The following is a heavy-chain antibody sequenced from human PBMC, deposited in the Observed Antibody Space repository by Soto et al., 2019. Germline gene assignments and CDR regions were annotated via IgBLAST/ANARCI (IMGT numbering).Heavy chain of an antibody. J-gene: IGHJ4*02. V-gene: IGHV1-46*01. D-gene: IGHD1-26*01. CDR3: ARAAGFSGSYPGGYYFDY. CDR2: TNPSSGST. CDR1: GYTFTSYG. Sequence: ASVKVSCKASGYTFTSYGISWVRQAPGQGLEWMGITNPSSGSTTYAQKFQGRVTMTRDTSTSTVYMELSSLTSEDTAVYYCARAAGFSGSYPGGYYFDYWGQGTLVTVSS.